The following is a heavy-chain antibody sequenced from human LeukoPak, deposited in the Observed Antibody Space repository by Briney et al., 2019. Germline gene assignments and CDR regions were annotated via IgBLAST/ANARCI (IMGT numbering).Heavy chain of an antibody. V-gene: IGHV4-34*01. CDR3: ARGGGRGYTGRYYYYMDV. J-gene: IGHJ6*03. CDR1: GGSFSGYY. Sequence: SETLSLTCAVYGGSFSGYYWSWIRQPPGKGLEWIGGINHSGSTNYNPSLKSRATISVDPSKNQFSLKLSSVTAADTAVYYCARGGGRGYTGRYYYYMDVWGKGTTVTVSS. D-gene: IGHD5-24*01. CDR2: INHSGST.